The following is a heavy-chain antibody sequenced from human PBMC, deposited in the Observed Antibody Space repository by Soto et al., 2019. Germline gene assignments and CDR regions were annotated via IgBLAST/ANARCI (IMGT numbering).Heavy chain of an antibody. D-gene: IGHD3-10*01. V-gene: IGHV1-3*01. Sequence: ASVKVSCKASGYTFTSYAMHWVRQAPGQRLEWMGWINAGNGNTKYSQRFQGRVTITRDTSASTAYMELSSLRSEDTAVYYCAREHHGSGSYYNHFDYWGQGTLVTVSS. CDR3: AREHHGSGSYYNHFDY. CDR2: INAGNGNT. CDR1: GYTFTSYA. J-gene: IGHJ4*02.